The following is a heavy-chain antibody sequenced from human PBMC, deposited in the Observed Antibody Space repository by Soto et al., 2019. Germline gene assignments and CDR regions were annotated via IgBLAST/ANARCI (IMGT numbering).Heavy chain of an antibody. CDR2: IKQDGSEK. D-gene: IGHD1-26*01. Sequence: GGSLRLSCAASGFTFSSYWMSWVRQAPGKGLEWVANIKQDGSEKYYVDSVKGRFTISRDNAKNSLYLQMNSLRAEDTAVYYCASGALSGSYFYWGQGTLVTVSS. CDR3: ASGALSGSYFY. J-gene: IGHJ4*02. V-gene: IGHV3-7*01. CDR1: GFTFSSYW.